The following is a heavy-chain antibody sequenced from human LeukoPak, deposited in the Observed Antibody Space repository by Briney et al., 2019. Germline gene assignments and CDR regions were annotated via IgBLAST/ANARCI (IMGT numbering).Heavy chain of an antibody. CDR1: GGSISTYY. Sequence: SETLSLTCTVSGGSISTYYWSWIRQPPGKGLEWIGYIYYSGSTNYNPSLKSRVTIPVDTSKNQFSLKLSSVTAADTAVYYCARYYCSGGSCYHPGFDYWGQGTLVTVSS. V-gene: IGHV4-59*08. CDR3: ARYYCSGGSCYHPGFDY. D-gene: IGHD2-15*01. CDR2: IYYSGST. J-gene: IGHJ4*02.